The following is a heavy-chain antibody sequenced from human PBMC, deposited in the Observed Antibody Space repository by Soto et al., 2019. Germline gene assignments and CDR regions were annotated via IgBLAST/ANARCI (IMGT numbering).Heavy chain of an antibody. Sequence: PSETLSLTCNVSGASISSDDYYWTWIRQPPGNGLEWIGYIYHTGRTSYNPALRSRLTISIDRSKNQFSLTLSSVSAADTALFYCARDQSSSPDFFDYWGQGTLVTVSS. CDR3: ARDQSSSPDFFDY. CDR2: IYHTGRT. D-gene: IGHD6-6*01. V-gene: IGHV4-30-4*01. CDR1: GASISSDDYY. J-gene: IGHJ4*02.